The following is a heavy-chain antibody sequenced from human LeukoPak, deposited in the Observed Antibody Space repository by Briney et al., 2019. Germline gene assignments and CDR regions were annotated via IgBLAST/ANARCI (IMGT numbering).Heavy chain of an antibody. CDR3: TRHVEGLRWFGFSSAAFDI. CDR2: IRSKANSYAT. Sequence: HPGGSLRLSCAAPGFTFSGSAMHWVRQASGKGLEWVGRIRSKANSYATAYAASVKGRFTISRDDSKNTAYLQMNSLKTEDTAVYYCTRHVEGLRWFGFSSAAFDIWGQGTMVTVSS. CDR1: GFTFSGSA. V-gene: IGHV3-73*01. J-gene: IGHJ3*02. D-gene: IGHD3-10*01.